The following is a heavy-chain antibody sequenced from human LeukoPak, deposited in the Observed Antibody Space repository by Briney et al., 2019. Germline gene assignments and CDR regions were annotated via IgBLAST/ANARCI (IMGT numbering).Heavy chain of an antibody. D-gene: IGHD3-10*01. J-gene: IGHJ4*02. CDR3: ARALSVSMIRGIIIPYNFDH. CDR1: GYTFIGYH. CDR2: IDPSRGGT. Sequence: GAAVNVSCKASGYTFIGYHIQWVRQAPGQGLEWMGWIDPSRGGTNYAQKFQGWVTMTRDTSINTAYMELSRLRSNDTAVYYCARALSVSMIRGIIIPYNFDHWGQGTLVTVSS. V-gene: IGHV1-2*04.